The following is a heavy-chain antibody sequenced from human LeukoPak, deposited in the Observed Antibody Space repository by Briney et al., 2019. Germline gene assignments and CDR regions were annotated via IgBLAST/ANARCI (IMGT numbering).Heavy chain of an antibody. Sequence: GGSLRLSCAASGFTFSSYSMNWVRQAPGKGLEWVSSISSSSSYIYYSDSVRGRFTISRDNSKNTLYLQMNSLRAEDTAVYYCARRAGAYSHPYDYWGQGTLVTVSS. CDR2: ISSSSSYI. D-gene: IGHD4/OR15-4a*01. CDR3: ARRAGAYSHPYDY. J-gene: IGHJ4*02. CDR1: GFTFSSYS. V-gene: IGHV3-21*04.